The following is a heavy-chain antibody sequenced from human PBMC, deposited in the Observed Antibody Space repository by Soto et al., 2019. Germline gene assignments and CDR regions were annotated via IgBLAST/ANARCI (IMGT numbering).Heavy chain of an antibody. Sequence: GGSLRLSCAASGFTFDDYAMHWVRQAPGKGLEWVYLISGDGGSTYYADSVKGRFTISRDNSKNSLYLQMNSLRTEDTALYYCAKDMGETYGDYPYYDYCLDVWGQGTKVTVSS. CDR3: AKDMGETYGDYPYYDYCLDV. CDR1: GFTFDDYA. CDR2: ISGDGGST. D-gene: IGHD4-17*01. V-gene: IGHV3-43*02. J-gene: IGHJ6*01.